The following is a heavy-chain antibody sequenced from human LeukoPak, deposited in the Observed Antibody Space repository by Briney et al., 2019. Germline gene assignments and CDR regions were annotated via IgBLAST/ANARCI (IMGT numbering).Heavy chain of an antibody. V-gene: IGHV3-21*01. J-gene: IGHJ4*02. Sequence: GGSLRLSCEASGFTFSSYSMNWVRQAPGKGLEWVSSISSSSSYIYYADSVKGRFTISRDNAKNSLYLQMNSLRAEDTAVYYCARDYDSSGYYDYWGQGTLVTVSS. D-gene: IGHD3-22*01. CDR1: GFTFSSYS. CDR3: ARDYDSSGYYDY. CDR2: ISSSSSYI.